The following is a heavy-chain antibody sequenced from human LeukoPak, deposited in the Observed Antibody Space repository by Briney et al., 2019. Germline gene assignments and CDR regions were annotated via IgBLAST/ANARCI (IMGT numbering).Heavy chain of an antibody. CDR2: IYYSGST. CDR1: GGSFDSKY. V-gene: IGHV4-59*01. J-gene: IGHJ3*02. CDR3: ASVPDTYYYDSSGYQDAFDI. D-gene: IGHD3-22*01. Sequence: SETLSLTCSVSGGSFDSKYWSWIRQPPGKGLEWIGYIYYSGSTNYNPSLKSRVTISVDTSKNQFSLKLSSVTAADTAVYYCASVPDTYYYDSSGYQDAFDIWGQGTMVTVSS.